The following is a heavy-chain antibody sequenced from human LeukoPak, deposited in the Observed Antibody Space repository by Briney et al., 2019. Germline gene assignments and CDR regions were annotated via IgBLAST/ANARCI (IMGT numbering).Heavy chain of an antibody. CDR3: ARGLYYDFWSGYSRAFDI. Sequence: ASVKVSCKASGYTFTGYYMHWVRQAPGQGLEWMGWMNPNSGNTGYAQKFQGRVTMTRNTSISTAYMELSSLRSEDTAVYYCARGLYYDFWSGYSRAFDIWGQGTMVTVSS. J-gene: IGHJ3*02. CDR2: MNPNSGNT. CDR1: GYTFTGYY. D-gene: IGHD3-3*01. V-gene: IGHV1-8*02.